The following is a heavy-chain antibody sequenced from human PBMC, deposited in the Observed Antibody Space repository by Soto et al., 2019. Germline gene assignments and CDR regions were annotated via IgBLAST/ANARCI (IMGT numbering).Heavy chain of an antibody. CDR2: IFHGGNT. J-gene: IGHJ3*01. CDR3: ARARWYDAFDV. Sequence: SETLSLTCAVSGFFISSGNYWGWIRKPPRKGLEWIGSIFHGGNTYYNPSLKSRVTISVDMSKNQFSLKLNSVTAADTAVYYCARARWYDAFDVWGQGTAVTVSS. CDR1: GFFISSGNY. V-gene: IGHV4-38-2*01. D-gene: IGHD2-15*01.